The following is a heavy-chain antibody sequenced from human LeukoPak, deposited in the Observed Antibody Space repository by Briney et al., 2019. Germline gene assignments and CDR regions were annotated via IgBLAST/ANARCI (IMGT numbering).Heavy chain of an antibody. CDR2: ISGTGGST. D-gene: IGHD1-1*01. CDR3: AKVWRGHNYDY. V-gene: IGHV3-23*01. J-gene: IGHJ4*02. CDR1: GFTFSSYG. Sequence: GGSLRLSCAASGFTFSSYGMSWVRQAPGKGLEWVSSISGTGGSTYYADSVKGRFTISRDNSKNTLYLQMNSLRAEDTAVYYCAKVWRGHNYDYWGQGTLVTVSS.